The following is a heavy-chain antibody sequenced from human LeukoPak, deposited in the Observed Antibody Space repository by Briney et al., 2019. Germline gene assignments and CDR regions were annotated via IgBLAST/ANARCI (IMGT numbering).Heavy chain of an antibody. D-gene: IGHD3-22*01. J-gene: IGHJ6*02. V-gene: IGHV3-74*01. CDR1: GFTFSNYW. CDR2: INKDGSIT. Sequence: GGSLRLSCVASGFTFSNYWMHWVRQAPGKGPEWVSRINKDGSITNFADSVKGRFTISRDNSKNTLYLQMNSLRAEDTAVYYCAKSPYYYDSPPDGMDVWGQGTTVTVSS. CDR3: AKSPYYYDSPPDGMDV.